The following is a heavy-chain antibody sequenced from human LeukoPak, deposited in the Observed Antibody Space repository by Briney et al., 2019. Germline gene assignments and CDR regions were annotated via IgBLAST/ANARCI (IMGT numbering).Heavy chain of an antibody. D-gene: IGHD1-26*01. V-gene: IGHV4-59*08. J-gene: IGHJ4*02. CDR1: GGSISGYY. Sequence: SETLSLTCSVSGGSISGYYWSWIRQPPGQGLEWIGYIYYSGSTNYNPSLKSRVIISRDTSKNQFSLSLTSVTAADTAVYYCATLGLLRGAGFNLATHFDYWGQGTLVAVSS. CDR3: ATLGLLRGAGFNLATHFDY. CDR2: IYYSGST.